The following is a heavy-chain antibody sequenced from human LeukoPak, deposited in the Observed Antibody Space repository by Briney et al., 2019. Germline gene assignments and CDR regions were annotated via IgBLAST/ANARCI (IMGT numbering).Heavy chain of an antibody. CDR3: ARDRNYYGMDV. CDR1: GFTFSSYS. Sequence: GGSLRLSCAASGFTFSSYSMSWVRQAPGKGLEWVSVIYSGGNTYYADSVKGRFTISRDNSKNTLYLQMNSLRAEDTAVYYCARDRNYYGMDVWGRGTTVTVSS. CDR2: IYSGGNT. J-gene: IGHJ6*02. V-gene: IGHV3-53*01.